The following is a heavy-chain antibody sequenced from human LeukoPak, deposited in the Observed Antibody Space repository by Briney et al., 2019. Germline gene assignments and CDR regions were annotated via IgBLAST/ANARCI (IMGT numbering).Heavy chain of an antibody. V-gene: IGHV3-30*02. Sequence: PGGSLRPSSAASGFTLTSYGMHWVPQAPGKGLKWVAFIRYDGSNKYYADFVKGRFTISRDNSKNTLYLQMNRLRAEDTAVYYCAKDGVVVVPAASPYYYYMDVWGKGTTVSVFS. D-gene: IGHD2-2*01. CDR2: IRYDGSNK. CDR1: GFTLTSYG. CDR3: AKDGVVVVPAASPYYYYMDV. J-gene: IGHJ6*03.